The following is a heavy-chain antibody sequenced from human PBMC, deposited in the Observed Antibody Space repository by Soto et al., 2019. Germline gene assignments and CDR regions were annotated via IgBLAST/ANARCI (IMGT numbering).Heavy chain of an antibody. CDR2: IYYSGST. J-gene: IGHJ4*02. CDR1: GGSISSYH. Sequence: PSETLSLTCTVSGGSISSYHWSWIRQPPGKGLEWIGYIYYSGSTNYNPSLKSRVTISVDTSKNQFSLKLSSVTAADTAVYYCARGRDDSSGEFDYWGQGTLVTVS. D-gene: IGHD3-22*01. CDR3: ARGRDDSSGEFDY. V-gene: IGHV4-59*01.